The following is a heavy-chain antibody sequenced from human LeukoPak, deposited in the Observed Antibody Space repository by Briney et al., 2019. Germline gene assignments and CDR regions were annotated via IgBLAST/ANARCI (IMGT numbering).Heavy chain of an antibody. CDR1: GYSFTSYW. CDR2: FYPGDSDT. J-gene: IGHJ4*02. Sequence: GGSLKISCKGSGYSFTSYWIAWVRQMPGKGLEWIGIFYPGDSDTRYSPSLQGQVTISADKSISTAYLQWSSLKASDTAMYYCARRVGSSSWFSDYWGQGTLVAVSS. D-gene: IGHD6-13*01. CDR3: ARRVGSSSWFSDY. V-gene: IGHV5-51*01.